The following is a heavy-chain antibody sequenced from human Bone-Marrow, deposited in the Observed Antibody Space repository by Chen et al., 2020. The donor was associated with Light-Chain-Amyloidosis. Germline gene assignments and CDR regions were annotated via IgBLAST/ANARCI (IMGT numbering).Heavy chain of an antibody. CDR2: ISRSGRSR. V-gene: IGHV3-48*03. CDR1: GFTFSSYE. CDR3: ARVGSYDSSGYYFYYFDY. J-gene: IGHJ4*02. D-gene: IGHD3-22*01. Sequence: EVQLVESGGGLVQPGGSLRLSCAASGFTFSSYEMNWVRQAPGKGLEWVSYISRSGRSRYYADSVKGRFTISRDNAKNSLYLQMNSLRAEDTAVYYCARVGSYDSSGYYFYYFDYWGQGTLVTVSS.